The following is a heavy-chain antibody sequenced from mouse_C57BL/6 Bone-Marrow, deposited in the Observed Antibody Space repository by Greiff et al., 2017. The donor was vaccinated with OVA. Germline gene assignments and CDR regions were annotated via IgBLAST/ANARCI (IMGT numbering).Heavy chain of an antibody. CDR3: AYRGGPLLLRYPQFAY. D-gene: IGHD1-1*01. J-gene: IGHJ3*01. V-gene: IGHV1-81*01. Sequence: QVQLQQSGAELARPGASVKLSCKASGYTFTSYGISWVKQRTGQGLEWIGEIYPRSGNTYYNERFKGKATLTADKSSSTAYMELRSLTSEDSAVYFGAYRGGPLLLRYPQFAYWGQGTLVTVSA. CDR2: IYPRSGNT. CDR1: GYTFTSYG.